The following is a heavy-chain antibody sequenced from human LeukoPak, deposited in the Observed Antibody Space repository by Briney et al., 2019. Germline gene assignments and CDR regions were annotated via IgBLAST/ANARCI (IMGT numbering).Heavy chain of an antibody. CDR1: GYTFTSYD. CDR2: MNPNSGNT. V-gene: IGHV1-8*01. CDR3: ARGGYTTGDMDV. Sequence: ASVKVSCKASGYTFTSYDINWVRQATGQGLEWMGWMNPNSGNTGYAQKFQGRVTKTRNTSISTAYMELSSLRSEDTAVYYCARGGYTTGDMDVWGQGTTVTVSS. J-gene: IGHJ6*02. D-gene: IGHD7-27*01.